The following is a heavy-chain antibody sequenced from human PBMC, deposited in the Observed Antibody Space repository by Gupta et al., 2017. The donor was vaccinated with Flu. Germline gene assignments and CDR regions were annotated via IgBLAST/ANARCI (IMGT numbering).Heavy chain of an antibody. V-gene: IGHV2-5*02. D-gene: IGHD3-3*01. J-gene: IGHJ4*02. Sequence: QITLWAAGLTLVTPTQTLTLSCTFSGFCLSTRGVGVGWNRQPQGQALEWLALIYWDDDKRYTPALKSRITITKDTSKSQVVLKMTNMDPADTATYYCAHRGRLLRNADDVRSCYYKGESYFDDWGQGSLVTVSS. CDR3: AHRGRLLRNADDVRSCYYKGESYFDD. CDR1: GFCLSTRGVG. CDR2: IYWDDDK.